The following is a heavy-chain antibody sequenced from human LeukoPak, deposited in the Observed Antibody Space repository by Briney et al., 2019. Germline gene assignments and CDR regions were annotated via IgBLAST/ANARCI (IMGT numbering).Heavy chain of an antibody. CDR1: GYSISSGYY. Sequence: PSETLSLTCTVSGYSISSGYYWGWIRQAPGKGLVWVSRINSDGSSTSYADSGKGRFTISRDNAKNTLYLQMNSLRAEDTAVYYCAREADEGGNVLPYYYYYYMDVWGKGTTVTVSS. CDR3: AREADEGGNVLPYYYYYYMDV. J-gene: IGHJ6*03. CDR2: INSDGSST. D-gene: IGHD4-23*01. V-gene: IGHV3-74*01.